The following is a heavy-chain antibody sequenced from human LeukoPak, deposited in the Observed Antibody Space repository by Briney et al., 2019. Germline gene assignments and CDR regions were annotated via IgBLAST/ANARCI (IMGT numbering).Heavy chain of an antibody. Sequence: SETLSLTCAVSGGSISSYYWSWIRQPAGKGLEWIGRIYTSGSTNYNPSLKSRVTMSVDTSKNQFSLKLSSVTAADTAVYYCARTIAVAGKGWFDPWGQGTLVTVSS. J-gene: IGHJ5*02. CDR1: GGSISSYY. CDR2: IYTSGST. CDR3: ARTIAVAGKGWFDP. V-gene: IGHV4-4*07. D-gene: IGHD6-19*01.